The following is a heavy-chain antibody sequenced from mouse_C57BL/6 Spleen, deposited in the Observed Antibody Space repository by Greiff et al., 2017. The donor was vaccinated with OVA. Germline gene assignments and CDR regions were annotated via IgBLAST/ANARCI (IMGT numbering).Heavy chain of an antibody. CDR1: GYTFTDYY. CDR2: INPNNGGT. D-gene: IGHD1-1*01. V-gene: IGHV1-26*01. J-gene: IGHJ2*01. CDR3: ARMHGSSYVPFDY. Sequence: EVQLQQSGPELVKPGASVKISCKASGYTFTDYYMNWVKQSHGKSLEWIGDINPNNGGTSYNQKFKGKATLTVDKSSSTAYMELRSLTSEDSAVYYCARMHGSSYVPFDYWGQGTTLTVSS.